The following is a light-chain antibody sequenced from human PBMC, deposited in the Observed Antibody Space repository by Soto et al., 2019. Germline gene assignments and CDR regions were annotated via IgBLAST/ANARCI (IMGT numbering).Light chain of an antibody. CDR3: QQYNSYLYT. V-gene: IGKV1-5*03. CDR1: QSIGHW. J-gene: IGKJ2*01. Sequence: DIQMTQSPSTLSASVGDRVTITCRASQSIGHWLAWYQQKPGKAPKVLIYGASSLESGVPSRFIGSGSGTEFTLTITSLQPDDFATYYCQQYNSYLYTFGQGTKLEIK. CDR2: GAS.